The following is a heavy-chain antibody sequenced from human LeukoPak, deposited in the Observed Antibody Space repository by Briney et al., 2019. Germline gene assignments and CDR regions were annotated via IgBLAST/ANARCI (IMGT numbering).Heavy chain of an antibody. J-gene: IGHJ4*02. CDR1: GFTFSSYW. Sequence: GGSLRLSCAASGFTFSSYWVSWVRQAPGKGREWVANIKQDGSEKYYVDSVKGRFTISRDNAKNSLYLQMNSLRAEDTAVYYCARDIGWFGESIWGQGTLVTVSS. D-gene: IGHD3-10*01. CDR3: ARDIGWFGESI. CDR2: IKQDGSEK. V-gene: IGHV3-7*01.